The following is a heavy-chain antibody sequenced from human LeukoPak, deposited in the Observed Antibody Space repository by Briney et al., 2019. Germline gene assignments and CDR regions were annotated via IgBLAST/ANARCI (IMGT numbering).Heavy chain of an antibody. CDR2: IRQDGTGK. V-gene: IGHV3-7*01. D-gene: IGHD3-10*01. Sequence: VGSLRLSCAASGFTFSSYWMSWVRQAPGKGLEWVANIRQDGTGKNYVDSVKGRFTISRDNVENSLYLQMNSLRAEDTAVYYCARIGDDYWGQGTLVTVSP. CDR3: ARIGDDY. CDR1: GFTFSSYW. J-gene: IGHJ4*02.